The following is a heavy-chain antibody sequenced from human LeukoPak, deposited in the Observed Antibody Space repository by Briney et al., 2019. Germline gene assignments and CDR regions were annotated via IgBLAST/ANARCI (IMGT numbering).Heavy chain of an antibody. V-gene: IGHV4-30-4*01. CDR2: IYYSGST. D-gene: IGHD1-14*01. Sequence: SETLSLTCTVSGGSISSGDYSWSWIRQPPGKGLEWIGYIYYSGSTYYNPSLKSRVTISIDKSKNQFSLKLTSVTAADTAVYYCTRSGLTGMRKYPRADYYYYGMDAWDQGTAVTVSS. CDR1: GGSISSGDYS. CDR3: TRSGLTGMRKYPRADYYYYGMDA. J-gene: IGHJ6*02.